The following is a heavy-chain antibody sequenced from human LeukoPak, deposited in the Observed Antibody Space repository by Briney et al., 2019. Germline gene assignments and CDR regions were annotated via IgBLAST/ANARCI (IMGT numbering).Heavy chain of an antibody. CDR2: IKQDGSEK. Sequence: GGSLRLSCAASGFTFSSYWMSWVRQAPGKGLEWVANIKQDGSEKYYVDSVKGRFTISRDNAKNSLYLQMNSLRAEDTAVYYCARVEVTSNYYYYYYMDVWGNGTPVTVSS. J-gene: IGHJ6*03. CDR1: GFTFSSYW. CDR3: ARVEVTSNYYYYYYMDV. D-gene: IGHD4-23*01. V-gene: IGHV3-7*01.